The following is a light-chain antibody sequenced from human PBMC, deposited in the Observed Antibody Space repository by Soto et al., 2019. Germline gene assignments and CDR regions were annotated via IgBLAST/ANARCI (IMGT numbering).Light chain of an antibody. CDR1: SSDVGAYKY. V-gene: IGLV2-14*01. CDR3: SSYATGTTLV. J-gene: IGLJ2*01. Sequence: QSALTQPASVSGSPGQSITISCTGTSSDVGAYKYVTWHQQSPGKAPKLILFEVSNRPSGVSSRFSGSRSGNTASLTISGVHPEDEGYYYCSSYATGTTLVFGGGTKLTVL. CDR2: EVS.